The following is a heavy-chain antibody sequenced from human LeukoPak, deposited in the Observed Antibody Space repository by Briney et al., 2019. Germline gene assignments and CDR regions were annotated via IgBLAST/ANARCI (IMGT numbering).Heavy chain of an antibody. Sequence: ASVKVSCKASGYTFTDYYMPWVRQAPGQGLEWMGWINPDSGGTNYAQNFQGTVTMTRDTSINTVYMELSRLSSGDTALYFCARRYCTGGSCSFDSWGQGTLVTVSS. D-gene: IGHD2-15*01. CDR2: INPDSGGT. J-gene: IGHJ4*02. V-gene: IGHV1-2*02. CDR3: ARRYCTGGSCSFDS. CDR1: GYTFTDYY.